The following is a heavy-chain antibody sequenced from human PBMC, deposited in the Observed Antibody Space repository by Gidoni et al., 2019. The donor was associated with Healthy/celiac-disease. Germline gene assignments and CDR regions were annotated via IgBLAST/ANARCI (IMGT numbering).Heavy chain of an antibody. CDR2: ISYDGSNK. D-gene: IGHD3-22*01. Sequence: QVQLVESGGGVVQPGRSLRLSCAASGFTFISYAMHWVRQAPGKGLEWVAVISYDGSNKYYADSVKGRFTISRDNSKNTLYLQMNSLRAEDTAVYYCARDPAFYYDSSGYGMDVWGQGTTVTVSS. CDR3: ARDPAFYYDSSGYGMDV. V-gene: IGHV3-30-3*01. CDR1: GFTFISYA. J-gene: IGHJ6*02.